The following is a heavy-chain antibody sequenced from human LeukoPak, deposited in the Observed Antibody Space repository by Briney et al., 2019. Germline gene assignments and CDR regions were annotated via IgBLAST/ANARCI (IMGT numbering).Heavy chain of an antibody. V-gene: IGHV3-23*01. J-gene: IGHJ4*02. CDR2: ISGSGGNT. CDR3: ANYGKHDY. D-gene: IGHD4-17*01. Sequence: GGTLRLSCAASGFTFSSYGLSWVRQAPGKGLEWVSAISGSGGNTYYADSVKGRFTISRDNSKNTLYLQMNSLRAEDTAVYYCANYGKHDYWGQGTLVTVSS. CDR1: GFTFSSYG.